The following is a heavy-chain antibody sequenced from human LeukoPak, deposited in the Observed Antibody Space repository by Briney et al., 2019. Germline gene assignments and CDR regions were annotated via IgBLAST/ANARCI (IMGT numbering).Heavy chain of an antibody. CDR1: GGSISSYY. J-gene: IGHJ4*02. CDR2: IYTSGST. D-gene: IGHD3-10*01. Sequence: PSETLSLTCTVSGGSISSYYWSWIRQSAGKGLEWIGRIYTSGSTNYNPSLKSRVTMSVDTSKNQFSLKLSSVTAADTAVYYCARDLVSGYYGSGSYSYYFDYWGQGTLVTVSS. V-gene: IGHV4-4*07. CDR3: ARDLVSGYYGSGSYSYYFDY.